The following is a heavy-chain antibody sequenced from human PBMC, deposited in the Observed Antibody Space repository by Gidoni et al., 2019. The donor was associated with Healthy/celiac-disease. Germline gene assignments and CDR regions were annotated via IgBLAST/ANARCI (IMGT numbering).Heavy chain of an antibody. CDR1: GFTFDDYA. Sequence: EVQLVESGGGLVQPGRSLRLSCAASGFTFDDYAMHWVRQAPGKGLEWVSGISWNSGSIGYADSVKGRFTISRDNAKNSLYLQMNSLRAEDTALYYCAKDHRANYGSGSYPSNWFDPWGQGTLVTVSS. CDR3: AKDHRANYGSGSYPSNWFDP. J-gene: IGHJ5*02. V-gene: IGHV3-9*01. D-gene: IGHD3-10*01. CDR2: ISWNSGSI.